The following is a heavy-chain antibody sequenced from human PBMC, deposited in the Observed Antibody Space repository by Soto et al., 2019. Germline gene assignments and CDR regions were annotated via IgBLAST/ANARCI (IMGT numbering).Heavy chain of an antibody. CDR2: INGRSNYK. CDR3: VREDGVVGASSAFDS. V-gene: IGHV3-21*01. Sequence: EVHLVESGGGLVAPGGSLRLSCVASGFALTTYTMNWVRQGPGTGLEWVSSINGRSNYKYYSDSVKGRFTVSRDTAQNSLFLQMSRLGPEDTAVYYCVREDGVVGASSAFDSWGQGTLVTVSS. CDR1: GFALTTYT. J-gene: IGHJ4*02. D-gene: IGHD1-26*01.